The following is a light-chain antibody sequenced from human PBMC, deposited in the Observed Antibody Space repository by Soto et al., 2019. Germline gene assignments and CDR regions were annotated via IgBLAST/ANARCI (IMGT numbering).Light chain of an antibody. CDR2: EVS. J-gene: IGLJ2*01. V-gene: IGLV2-8*01. CDR1: SSDVGGYNY. Sequence: QSALTQPPSAPGSPGQSVTISCTGTSSDVGGYNYVSWYQQHPGKAPKLMIYEVSKRPSGVPDRFSGSKSGNTASLTVSGLQAEDEADYYCSSYAGRVVFGGGTKVTVL. CDR3: SSYAGRVV.